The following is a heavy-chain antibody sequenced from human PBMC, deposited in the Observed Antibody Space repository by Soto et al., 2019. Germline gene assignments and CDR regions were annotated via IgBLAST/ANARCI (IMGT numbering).Heavy chain of an antibody. J-gene: IGHJ5*02. D-gene: IGHD3-10*01. V-gene: IGHV4-34*01. Sequence: QVQLQQWGAGLLKPSETLSLSCAVYGGYFNDNYYTWFRQPPGKGLEWIGEISRSGTTKYIPSLKGRAPISFDTSKTHVSLKVTAVTDAATAVYYCATSLWFGTQVELWGQGALVTVSS. CDR1: GGYFNDNY. CDR3: ATSLWFGTQVEL. CDR2: ISRSGTT.